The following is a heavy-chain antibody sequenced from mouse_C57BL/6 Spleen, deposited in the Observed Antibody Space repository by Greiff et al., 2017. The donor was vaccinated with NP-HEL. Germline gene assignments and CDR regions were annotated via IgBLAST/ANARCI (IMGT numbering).Heavy chain of an antibody. CDR3: ARQGDGYWFAY. V-gene: IGHV5-12*01. CDR2: ISTGGGSN. Sequence: EVKLMESGGGLVQPGGSLKLSCAASGFTFSDYYMYWVRQTPEKRLEWVAYISTGGGSNYYPDTVQGRFTISRDNAKNTLYLQMSRLKSEDTAMYYCARQGDGYWFAYWGQGTLVTVSA. CDR1: GFTFSDYY. D-gene: IGHD2-3*01. J-gene: IGHJ3*01.